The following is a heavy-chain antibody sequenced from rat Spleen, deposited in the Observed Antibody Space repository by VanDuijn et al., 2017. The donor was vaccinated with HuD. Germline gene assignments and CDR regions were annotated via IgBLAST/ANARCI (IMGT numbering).Heavy chain of an antibody. V-gene: IGHV5S23*01. J-gene: IGHJ1*01. CDR2: ISSGGDNT. D-gene: IGHD1-10*01. Sequence: EVQLVESGGGLVQPGNSLKLSCAASGFTFSDYAMAWVRQSPTKGLEWVASISSGGDNTYYRDFVKGRFTISRDNAKSTLSLQMGSLRSEDTATYYCARHGEQLFDFWGPGTMVTVSS. CDR1: GFTFSDYA. CDR3: ARHGEQLFDF.